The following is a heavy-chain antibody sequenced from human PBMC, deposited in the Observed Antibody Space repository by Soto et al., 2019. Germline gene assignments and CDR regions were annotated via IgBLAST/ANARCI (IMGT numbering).Heavy chain of an antibody. J-gene: IGHJ4*02. V-gene: IGHV3-23*01. CDR2: VSAYRRNT. CDR3: AQDLSSLGCIALAAPFDS. Sequence: GGSLRRSWAASGFSFSSYAMNWVCQAPGKGLECVSSVSAYRRNTYCAAAVKGCFTVSRDKSKNALFLQLVSLSIEDTAIFYFAQDLSSLGCIALAAPFDSYGPRTLVTVCS. CDR1: GFSFSSYA. D-gene: IGHD2-21*01.